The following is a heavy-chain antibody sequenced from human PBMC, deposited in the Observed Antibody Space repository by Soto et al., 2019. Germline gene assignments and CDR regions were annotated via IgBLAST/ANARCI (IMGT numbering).Heavy chain of an antibody. D-gene: IGHD2-21*02. V-gene: IGHV3-7*03. CDR3: EKEGRPDVLRDLLNRKRAKIWGGDHSRRIGHYSYGMDV. Sequence: EVQLVESGGGLVQPGGSLRLSCAASGFSFSNSWMTWVRRAPGKGLEWVANIKEDGSEKYYVDSLKGRFAISNDNATNTLYVQMTGLSDGETALYFCEKEGRPDVLRDLLNRKRAKIWGGDHSRRIGHYSYGMDVWGQGTTVTVPS. J-gene: IGHJ6*02. CDR2: IKEDGSEK. CDR1: GFSFSNSW.